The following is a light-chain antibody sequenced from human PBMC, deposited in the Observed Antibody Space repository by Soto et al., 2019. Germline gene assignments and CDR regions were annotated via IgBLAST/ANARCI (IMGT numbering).Light chain of an antibody. CDR2: GAS. J-gene: IGKJ2*01. CDR3: QQYHDSPMNT. Sequence: VLPQSPDTLSLSPGDRATLSCRASQSVRSTFLAWYQQKPGQAPRLLIYGASNRVAGIPERFSGSASGTEFTLTISRLEPDDSAVYYCQQYHDSPMNTFGQGTKLQIK. V-gene: IGKV3-20*01. CDR1: QSVRSTF.